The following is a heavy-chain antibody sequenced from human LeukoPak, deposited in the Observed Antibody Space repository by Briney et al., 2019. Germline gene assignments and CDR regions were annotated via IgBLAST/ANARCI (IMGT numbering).Heavy chain of an antibody. CDR3: ARVPYYDSSGYDN. Sequence: ASVTVSCTASGYTFTSYYIHWVRQAPGQGLEWMGVISPSGGSTTYAQKFQGRVTMTRDTSTSTVYMELSSLTSEDTAVYYCARVPYYDSSGYDNWGQGTLVTVSS. D-gene: IGHD3-22*01. V-gene: IGHV1-46*01. CDR1: GYTFTSYY. J-gene: IGHJ4*02. CDR2: ISPSGGST.